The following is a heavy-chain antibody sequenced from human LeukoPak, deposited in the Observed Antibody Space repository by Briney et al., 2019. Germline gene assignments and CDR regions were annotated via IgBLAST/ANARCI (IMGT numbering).Heavy chain of an antibody. Sequence: SETLSLTCAVYGGSFSGYYWSWIRQLPGKGLEWIGEINHSGSTNYNPSLKSRVTISVDTSKNQFSLKLSSVTAADTAVYYCARGAGSSWFDYWGQGTLVTVSS. J-gene: IGHJ4*02. CDR3: ARGAGSSWFDY. CDR1: GGSFSGYY. CDR2: INHSGST. V-gene: IGHV4-34*01. D-gene: IGHD6-13*01.